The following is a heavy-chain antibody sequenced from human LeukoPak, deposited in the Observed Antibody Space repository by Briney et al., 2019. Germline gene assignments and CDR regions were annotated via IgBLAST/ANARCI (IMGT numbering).Heavy chain of an antibody. D-gene: IGHD1-26*01. CDR1: GGSISSYY. CDR3: ARPRYSGSHSFDY. Sequence: SETLSLTCTVSGGSISSYYWSWSRHPPGKGLEWTGYIYYSGSTNYNPSLKSRVTISVDTSKNPLSLKMSSLTAADTAVYYCARPRYSGSHSFDYWGQGTLVTVSS. J-gene: IGHJ4*02. CDR2: IYYSGST. V-gene: IGHV4-59*12.